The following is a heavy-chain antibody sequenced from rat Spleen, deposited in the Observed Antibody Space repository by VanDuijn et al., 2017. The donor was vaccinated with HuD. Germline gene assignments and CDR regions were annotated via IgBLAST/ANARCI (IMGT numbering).Heavy chain of an antibody. D-gene: IGHD1-10*01. CDR2: ITNTGGST. Sequence: EVQLVESGGGLVQPGRSLKLSCVTSGFKFNNYWVTWIRQAPGKGLEWVASITNTGGSTYYPDSVKGRFTVSRDNVKSTLYLQMNSLRSEDTATYYCTTENYWFAYWGQGTLVTVSS. J-gene: IGHJ3*01. CDR1: GFKFNNYW. V-gene: IGHV5-31*01. CDR3: TTENYWFAY.